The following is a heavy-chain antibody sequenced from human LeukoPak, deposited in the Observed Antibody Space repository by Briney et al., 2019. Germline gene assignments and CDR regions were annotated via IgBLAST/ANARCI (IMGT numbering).Heavy chain of an antibody. V-gene: IGHV1-46*01. J-gene: IGHJ3*02. CDR3: AIVSPMTTVARGQGAFDI. D-gene: IGHD4-23*01. CDR1: GYTFTNYY. CDR2: VNPNDGST. Sequence: ASVKVSCKGFGYTFTNYYMHWVRQAPGQGPEWMGIVNPNDGSTTYAQKFQGRVTMTRDMSTNTVYMGLSSLRSDGTAEYFCAIVSPMTTVARGQGAFDIWGQGTMVIVSA.